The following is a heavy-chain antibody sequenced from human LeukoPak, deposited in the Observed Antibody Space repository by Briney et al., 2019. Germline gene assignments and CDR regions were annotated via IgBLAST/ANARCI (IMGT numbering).Heavy chain of an antibody. J-gene: IGHJ3*02. CDR3: AKESDAFDI. CDR2: MSYDGSHK. V-gene: IGHV3-30*18. Sequence: PGGSLRLSCAASAFTFSNNDMHWVRQAPGKGLEWVASMSYDGSHKFYADSVRGRFTISRDNSKNTVYLQMNSLRDEDTAMYYCAKESDAFDIWDQGTMVTVSS. CDR1: AFTFSNND.